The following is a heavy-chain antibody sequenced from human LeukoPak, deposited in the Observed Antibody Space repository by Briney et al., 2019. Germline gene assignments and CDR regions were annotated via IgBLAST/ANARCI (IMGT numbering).Heavy chain of an antibody. CDR2: LYTSGGT. CDR1: GGSISSYY. V-gene: IGHV4-4*07. D-gene: IGHD6-19*01. CDR3: AGVQSGWSVEY. Sequence: SETPSLTCTVSGGSISSYYWSWIRQPAGKGLEWIGRLYTSGGTDYNPSLKSRLTMSVDTSKNQFSLKLSSVTAADTAVYYCAGVQSGWSVEYWGQGTLVTVSS. J-gene: IGHJ4*02.